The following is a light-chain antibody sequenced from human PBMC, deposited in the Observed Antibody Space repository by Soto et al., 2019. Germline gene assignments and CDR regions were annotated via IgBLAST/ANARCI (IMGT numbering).Light chain of an antibody. CDR3: SSYADTERI. CDR1: STDVGGYNY. V-gene: IGLV2-11*01. J-gene: IGLJ2*01. Sequence: QSALTQPRSVSGSPGQSVTISCTGSSTDVGGYNYVSWYQQHPGKAPKLIIYDVSKRPSGVPDRFSGSKSGNTASLTISGLQAEDEAGYYCSSYADTERIFGGGTKLTVL. CDR2: DVS.